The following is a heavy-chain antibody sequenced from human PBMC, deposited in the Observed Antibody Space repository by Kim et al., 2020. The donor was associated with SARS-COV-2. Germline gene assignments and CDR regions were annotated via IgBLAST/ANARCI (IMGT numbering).Heavy chain of an antibody. CDR3: ARGKLYTGGRWGGSPRRDP. CDR1: GASFSAYY. V-gene: IGHV4-34*01. D-gene: IGHD3-16*01. Sequence: SETLSLTCAVSGASFSAYYWTWIRLPPGKGLEWIGVIDHSGSANYNPSLKSRLTISIDTSKSQFSLKLSSMTAADSGVYYCARGKLYTGGRWGGSPRRDPWGQGTLVTVSS. CDR2: IDHSGSA. J-gene: IGHJ5*02.